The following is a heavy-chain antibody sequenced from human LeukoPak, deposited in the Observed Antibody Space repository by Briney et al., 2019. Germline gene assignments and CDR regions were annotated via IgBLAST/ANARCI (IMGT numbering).Heavy chain of an antibody. CDR1: GGSFSGYY. J-gene: IGHJ5*02. Sequence: SETLSLTCAVYGGSFSGYYWSWIRQPPGKGLEWIGEINHSGSTNYNPSLKSRVTISADTSKNQFSLKLSSVTVADTAVYYCARGVAAAGTRWFDPWGQGTLVTVSS. CDR2: INHSGST. V-gene: IGHV4-34*01. D-gene: IGHD6-13*01. CDR3: ARGVAAAGTRWFDP.